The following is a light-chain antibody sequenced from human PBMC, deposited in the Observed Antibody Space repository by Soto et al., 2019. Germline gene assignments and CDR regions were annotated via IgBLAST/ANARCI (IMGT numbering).Light chain of an antibody. J-gene: IGLJ2*01. CDR3: SSYAGSNNLV. Sequence: QYVLTQPPSASGSPGQSVTISCTGTSSDVGGYNYVSLYQQYPGKAPKVMIYEVSKRPSGVPDRFSGSKSGNTASLTVSGLQAEDEADYYCSSYAGSNNLVFGGGTKLTVL. V-gene: IGLV2-8*01. CDR1: SSDVGGYNY. CDR2: EVS.